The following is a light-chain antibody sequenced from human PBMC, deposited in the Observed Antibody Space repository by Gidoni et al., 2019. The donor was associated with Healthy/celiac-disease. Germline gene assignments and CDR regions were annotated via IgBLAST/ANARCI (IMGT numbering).Light chain of an antibody. J-gene: IGLJ1*01. CDR2: DDS. V-gene: IGLV3-21*03. CDR3: QVWDSSSDHPGYV. Sequence: SYVLTQPPPVSVAPGKPARITCEGNNIGSKSVHWYQQKPGQAPVLVVYDDSDRPSGIPGRFSGSNSGNTATLTISRVEAGDEADYYCQVWDSSSDHPGYVFGTGTKVTVL. CDR1: NIGSKS.